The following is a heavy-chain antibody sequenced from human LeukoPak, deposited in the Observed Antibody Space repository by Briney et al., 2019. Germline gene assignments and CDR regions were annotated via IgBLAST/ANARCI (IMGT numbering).Heavy chain of an antibody. V-gene: IGHV3-48*01. Sequence: VGSLRLSCAASGSTFTTYGMNWLRQAPGKGLEWVSYLSGRSNSIYYAESVKGRFTISRDNAKNSLYLQMNSLRAEDTGVYYCTRLAAAGSGRWAPDYWGQGTLVTVSS. D-gene: IGHD1-14*01. J-gene: IGHJ4*02. CDR3: TRLAAAGSGRWAPDY. CDR2: LSGRSNSI. CDR1: GSTFTTYG.